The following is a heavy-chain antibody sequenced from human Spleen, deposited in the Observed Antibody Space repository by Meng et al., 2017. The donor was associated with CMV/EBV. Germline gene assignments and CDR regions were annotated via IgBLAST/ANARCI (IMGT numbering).Heavy chain of an antibody. CDR2: IYTSGST. CDR3: ARERHTAMARYYFDY. J-gene: IGHJ4*02. Sequence: GSISSGSYYWSWIRQPAGKGLEWIGRIYTSGSTNYNPSLKSRVTISVDTSKNQFSLKLSSVTAADTAVYYCARERHTAMARYYFDYWGQGTLVTVSS. D-gene: IGHD5-18*01. V-gene: IGHV4-61*02. CDR1: GSISSGSYY.